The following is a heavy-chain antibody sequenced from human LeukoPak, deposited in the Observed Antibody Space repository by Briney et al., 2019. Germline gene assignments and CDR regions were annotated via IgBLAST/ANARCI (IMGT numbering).Heavy chain of an antibody. CDR3: ARGGWNKFDY. V-gene: IGHV4-39*07. CDR1: GDSITSNTYY. J-gene: IGHJ4*02. Sequence: SETLSLTCTVSGDSITSNTYYWGWIRQPPGKGLEWIGSIYNSGSTYYNPSLKSRVTISIDTFKNQFSLKLSSVTAADTAVYYCARGGWNKFDYWGQGTLVTVSS. CDR2: IYNSGST. D-gene: IGHD3-22*01.